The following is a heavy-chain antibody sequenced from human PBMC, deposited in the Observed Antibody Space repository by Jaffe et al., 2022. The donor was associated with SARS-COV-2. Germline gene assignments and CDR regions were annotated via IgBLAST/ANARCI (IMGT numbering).Heavy chain of an antibody. Sequence: QVQLVQSGAEVKKPGASVKVSCKASGYTFTGYYMHWVRQAPGQGLEWMGRINPNSGGTNYAQKFQGRVTMTRDTSISTAYMELSRLRSDDTAVYYCARGRVLYYYDSSGYHWDYYYYYGMDVWGQGTTVTVSS. J-gene: IGHJ6*02. CDR3: ARGRVLYYYDSSGYHWDYYYYYGMDV. D-gene: IGHD3-22*01. CDR1: GYTFTGYY. V-gene: IGHV1-2*06. CDR2: INPNSGGT.